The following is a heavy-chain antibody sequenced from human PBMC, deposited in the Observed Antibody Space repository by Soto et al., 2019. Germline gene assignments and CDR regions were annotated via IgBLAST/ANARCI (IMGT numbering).Heavy chain of an antibody. D-gene: IGHD6-19*01. CDR3: ARQGGLGFDY. CDR2: IYYSGST. Sequence: PSETLSLTCTVSGGSISSSSYYWGWIRQPPGKGLEWIGSIYYSGSTYYNPSLKSRVTISVDTSKNQFSLKLSSVTAADTAVYYCARQGGLGFDYWGPGTLVTVSS. J-gene: IGHJ4*02. CDR1: GGSISSSSYY. V-gene: IGHV4-39*01.